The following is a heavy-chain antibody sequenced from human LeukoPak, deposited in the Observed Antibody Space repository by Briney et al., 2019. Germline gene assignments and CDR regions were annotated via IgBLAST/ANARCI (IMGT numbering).Heavy chain of an antibody. CDR1: GCSISSYY. J-gene: IGHJ6*03. CDR3: AREEGSSSWYYYYYYMDV. D-gene: IGHD6-13*01. V-gene: IGHV4-4*07. CDR2: IYYSGST. Sequence: SETLSLTCTVSGCSISSYYWSWIRQPAGKGLEWIGSIYYSGSTYYNPSLKSRVTLSVDTSKNQFSLNLSSVTAADTAVYYCAREEGSSSWYYYYYYMDVWGKGTTVTVSS.